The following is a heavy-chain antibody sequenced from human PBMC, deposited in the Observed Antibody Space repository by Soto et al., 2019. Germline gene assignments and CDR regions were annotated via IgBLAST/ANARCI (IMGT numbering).Heavy chain of an antibody. J-gene: IGHJ4*02. CDR3: ARDPCGGDCYSTIDY. CDR2: INPSGGST. Sequence: ASVKVSCKAPGYTFTSYYMHWVRQAPGQGLEWMGIINPSGGSTSYAQKFQGRVTMTRDTSTSTVYMELSSLRSEDTAVYYCARDPCGGDCYSTIDYWGQGTLVTVSS. D-gene: IGHD2-21*02. CDR1: GYTFTSYY. V-gene: IGHV1-46*01.